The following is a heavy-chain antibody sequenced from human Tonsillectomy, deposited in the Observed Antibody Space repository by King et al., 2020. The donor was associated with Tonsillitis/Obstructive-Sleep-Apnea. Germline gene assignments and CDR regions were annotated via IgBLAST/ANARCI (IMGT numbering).Heavy chain of an antibody. J-gene: IGHJ4*02. CDR3: ARATDSFHGDSVDFDY. CDR2: INSDGNST. Sequence: VQLVESGGGLVQPGGSLRLSCAASGFTFSSYWMHWVRQAPGKGLVWVSRINSDGNSTSYADSVKGRFTISRDNAKNTLYLQMNSLRAEDTAVYYCARATDSFHGDSVDFDYWGQGTLVTVSS. CDR1: GFTFSSYW. D-gene: IGHD4-17*01. V-gene: IGHV3-74*01.